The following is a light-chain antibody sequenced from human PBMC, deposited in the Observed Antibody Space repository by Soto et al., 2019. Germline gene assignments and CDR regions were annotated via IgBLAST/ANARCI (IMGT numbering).Light chain of an antibody. V-gene: IGLV2-8*01. CDR2: EVS. CDR1: SSDVGGYNY. Sequence: QSVLTQPPSASGSPGQSVTISCTGTSSDVGGYNYVSWYQQHPGKAPKLMIYEVSKRPSGVPDRFSGSKSGNTASLTGSGLQAEDEADYYCSSYAGSNNVVFGGGTKVTVL. J-gene: IGLJ2*01. CDR3: SSYAGSNNVV.